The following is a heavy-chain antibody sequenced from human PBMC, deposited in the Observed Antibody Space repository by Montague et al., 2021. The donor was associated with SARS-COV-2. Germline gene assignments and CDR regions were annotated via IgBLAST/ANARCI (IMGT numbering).Heavy chain of an antibody. J-gene: IGHJ6*02. CDR3: ARDSIAAAGTPYYYGMDV. Sequence: SLRLSCAASGFTFSSYWMSWVRQAPGKGLEWVANIKQDGSEKYYVDSVKGRFTISRDNAKNSLYLQMNSLRAEDTAVYYCARDSIAAAGTPYYYGMDVWGQGTTVTVSS. V-gene: IGHV3-7*01. CDR1: GFTFSSYW. CDR2: IKQDGSEK. D-gene: IGHD6-13*01.